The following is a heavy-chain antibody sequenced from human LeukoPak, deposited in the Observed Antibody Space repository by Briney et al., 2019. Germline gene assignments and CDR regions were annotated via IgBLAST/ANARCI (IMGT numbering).Heavy chain of an antibody. Sequence: GKSLRLSCAASGFTFSNYGVHWVRQAPGKGLEWVAVISYDGSNKYYADSVKGRFTISRDNSKNTLYLQMNSLRTEDTAVYYCANSRGPRGYWDSSGYYFDAYWGQGTLVTVSS. J-gene: IGHJ4*02. CDR2: ISYDGSNK. CDR1: GFTFSNYG. D-gene: IGHD3-22*01. CDR3: ANSRGPRGYWDSSGYYFDAY. V-gene: IGHV3-30*18.